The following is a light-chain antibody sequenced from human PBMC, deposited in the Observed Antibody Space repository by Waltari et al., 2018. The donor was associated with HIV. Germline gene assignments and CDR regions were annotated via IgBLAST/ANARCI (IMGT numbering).Light chain of an antibody. CDR2: SND. CDR1: PSNIGSNS. CDR3: ATWDDTMSVV. J-gene: IGLJ2*01. V-gene: IGLV1-44*01. Sequence: QSPLTQTPSMSGAPGQRVNISCSGGPSNIGSNSVNWYRQLPGTAPKLLIYSNDQRPSSGPVRVSGSKSATSAFLVISGLQSDDEADYYCATWDDTMSVVFGGGTRLTVL.